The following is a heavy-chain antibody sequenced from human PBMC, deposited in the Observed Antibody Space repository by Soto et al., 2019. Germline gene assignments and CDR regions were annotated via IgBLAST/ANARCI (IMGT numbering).Heavy chain of an antibody. CDR3: ARVTSSWGLVSYFDY. J-gene: IGHJ4*02. V-gene: IGHV4-59*01. D-gene: IGHD6-13*01. CDR1: GGSISSYV. Sequence: PSETLSLTCTVAGGSISSYVWSWIRQPPGKRLEWIGYIDNSGSTNYNPSLKSRVTISLDTPKNQFSLKLSSVTAADTAVYYCARVTSSWGLVSYFDYWGQGTLVTVSS. CDR2: IDNSGST.